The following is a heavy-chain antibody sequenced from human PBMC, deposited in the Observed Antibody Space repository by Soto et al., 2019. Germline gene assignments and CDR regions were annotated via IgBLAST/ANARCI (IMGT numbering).Heavy chain of an antibody. CDR1: GYTFTGYF. CDR2: INPNSGGT. V-gene: IGHV1-2*02. CDR3: ARDYGDYDNWFDP. J-gene: IGHJ5*02. Sequence: QVQLVQSGAEVKKPGASVKVSCMASGYTFTGYFMHWVRQAPGQGLEWMGWINPNSGGTSYAQKFQGRVTMTRDTSISTASMELTRLRCADTAVYYCARDYGDYDNWFDPWGQGTLVTVSS. D-gene: IGHD4-17*01.